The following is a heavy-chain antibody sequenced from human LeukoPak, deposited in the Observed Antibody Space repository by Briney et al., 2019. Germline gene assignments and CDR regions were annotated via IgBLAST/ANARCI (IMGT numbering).Heavy chain of an antibody. CDR3: ASSGSGSYYIIYYYGMDV. D-gene: IGHD3-10*01. V-gene: IGHV1-2*02. CDR1: GCTFSSYA. CDR2: INPNSGGT. Sequence: GASVKVSCKASGCTFSSYAISWVRQAPGQGLEWMGWINPNSGGTNYAQKFQGRVTMTRDTSISTAYMELSRLRSDDTAVYYCASSGSGSYYIIYYYGMDVWGQGTTVTVPS. J-gene: IGHJ6*02.